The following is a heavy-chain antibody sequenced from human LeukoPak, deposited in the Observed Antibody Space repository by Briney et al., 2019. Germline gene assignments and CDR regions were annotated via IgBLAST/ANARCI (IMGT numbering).Heavy chain of an antibody. J-gene: IGHJ4*02. V-gene: IGHV3-48*04. D-gene: IGHD5-24*01. Sequence: GRSLRLSCAASGFTFSSYSMSWVRQAPGKGLEWISYISSSSSPIYYADSVKGRFTLSRDNAENSLYLQMNSLRAEDTAVYYCARDSGDGYNGFFDYWGQGTLVTVSS. CDR1: GFTFSSYS. CDR2: ISSSSSPI. CDR3: ARDSGDGYNGFFDY.